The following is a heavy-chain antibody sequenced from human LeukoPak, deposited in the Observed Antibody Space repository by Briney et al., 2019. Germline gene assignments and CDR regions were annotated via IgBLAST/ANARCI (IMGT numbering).Heavy chain of an antibody. V-gene: IGHV3-7*04. CDR2: IKPEGSEG. CDR1: GFAFGAYW. Sequence: GRSLRLSCAASGFAFGAYWMSWVREAPGKEPEWVANIKPEGSEGSSVDSVKGRFTISRDNARNSLYLQMNSLRSEDTAVYYCARGSVVAANFDIWGQGTLVTVSS. J-gene: IGHJ4*02. D-gene: IGHD2-2*01. CDR3: ARGSVVAANFDI.